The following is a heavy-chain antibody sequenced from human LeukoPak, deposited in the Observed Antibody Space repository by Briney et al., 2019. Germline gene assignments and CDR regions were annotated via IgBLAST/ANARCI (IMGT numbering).Heavy chain of an antibody. V-gene: IGHV3-30-3*01. CDR2: ISYDGSNK. J-gene: IGHJ4*02. D-gene: IGHD7-27*01. CDR3: ARVYWGDFFDY. Sequence: TGRSLRLSCAASGFTFSSYAMHWVRQAPGKGLEWVAVISYDGSNKYYADSVKGRFTISRDNSKNTLYLQMNSLRAEDTAVYYCARVYWGDFFDYWGQGTLVTVSS. CDR1: GFTFSSYA.